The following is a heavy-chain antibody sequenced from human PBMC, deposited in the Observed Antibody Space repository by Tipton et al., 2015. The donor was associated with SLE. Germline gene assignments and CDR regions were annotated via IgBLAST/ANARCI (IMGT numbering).Heavy chain of an antibody. CDR1: GFTFSSYG. CDR2: IYSGGGT. Sequence: SLRLSCAASGFTFSSYGMHWVRQAPGKGLEWVSVIYSGGGTYYADSVKGRFTISRDNSKNTLYLQMNSLRAEDTAVYYCASLVGATHYWGQGTLVTVSS. J-gene: IGHJ4*02. V-gene: IGHV3-NL1*01. CDR3: ASLVGATHY. D-gene: IGHD1-26*01.